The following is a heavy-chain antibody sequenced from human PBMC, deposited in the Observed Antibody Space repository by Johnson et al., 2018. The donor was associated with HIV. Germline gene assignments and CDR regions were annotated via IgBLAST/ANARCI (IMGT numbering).Heavy chain of an antibody. CDR1: GFTFNAYG. CDR3: ARGHGGPNPYDVFDI. V-gene: IGHV3-30*02. J-gene: IGHJ3*02. Sequence: QVQLVESGGGLVKPGGSLRLSCAASGFTFNAYGMHWVRQAPGKGLQWVTFIRYDGSNKYYADSVNGRFTISRDNSKNTLYLQTNILRAEDTAVYYCARGHGGPNPYDVFDIWGQGTMVTVSS. CDR2: IRYDGSNK. D-gene: IGHD4-23*01.